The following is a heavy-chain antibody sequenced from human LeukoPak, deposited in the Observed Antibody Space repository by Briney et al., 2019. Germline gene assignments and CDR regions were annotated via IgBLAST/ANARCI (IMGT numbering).Heavy chain of an antibody. V-gene: IGHV4-30-2*01. D-gene: IGHD2-2*01. Sequence: SQTLSLTCAVSGGSISSGGYSWSWIRQPPGKGLEWIGYIYHSGSTYYNPSLKSRVTISVDRSKNQFSLKLGSVTAADTAVYYCARDRCSSTSCFFDYWGQGTLVTVSS. J-gene: IGHJ4*02. CDR2: IYHSGST. CDR1: GGSISSGGYS. CDR3: ARDRCSSTSCFFDY.